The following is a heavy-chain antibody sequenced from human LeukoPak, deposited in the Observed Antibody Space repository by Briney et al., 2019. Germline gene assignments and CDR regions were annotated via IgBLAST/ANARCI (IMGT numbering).Heavy chain of an antibody. CDR3: ATFAREYSYGWSMIDY. J-gene: IGHJ4*02. CDR2: INHSGST. CDR1: GGSFSGYY. Sequence: SETLSLTCAVYGGSFSGYYWSWIRQPPGKGLEWIGEINHSGSTNYNPSLKSRVTISVDTSKNQFSLKLSSVTAADTAVYYCATFAREYSYGWSMIDYWGQGTLVTVSS. D-gene: IGHD5-18*01. V-gene: IGHV4-34*01.